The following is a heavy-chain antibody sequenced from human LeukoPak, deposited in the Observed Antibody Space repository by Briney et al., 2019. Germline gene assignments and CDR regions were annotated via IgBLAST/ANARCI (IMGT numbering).Heavy chain of an antibody. V-gene: IGHV3-66*01. CDR2: IYSGGNT. CDR3: ARDLGATIFFY. Sequence: GGTLRLSCAASGFTVSSNYMSWVRQAPGKGLEWVSVIYSGGNTYYADSVKGRFSISRDNSKNTLYLQMNSLRAEDTAVYYCARDLGATIFFYWGQGTLVTVSS. D-gene: IGHD5-12*01. CDR1: GFTVSSNY. J-gene: IGHJ4*02.